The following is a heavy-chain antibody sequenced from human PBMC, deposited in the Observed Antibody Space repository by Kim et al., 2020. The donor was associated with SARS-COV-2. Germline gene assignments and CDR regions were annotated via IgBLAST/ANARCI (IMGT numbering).Heavy chain of an antibody. J-gene: IGHJ2*01. CDR2: ISGSGGST. D-gene: IGHD2-8*02. Sequence: GGSLRLSCAASGFTFSSYAMSWVRQAPGKGLEWVSGISGSGGSTYYADSVKGRFTISRDNSKNTLYLQMNSLRAEDTAVYYCAKALEVYAICLYWYFDLWGRGTLVTVSS. CDR1: GFTFSSYA. V-gene: IGHV3-23*01. CDR3: AKALEVYAICLYWYFDL.